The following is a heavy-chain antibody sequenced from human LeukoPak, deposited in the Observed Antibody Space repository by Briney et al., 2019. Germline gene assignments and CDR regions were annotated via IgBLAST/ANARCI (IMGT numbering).Heavy chain of an antibody. J-gene: IGHJ4*02. Sequence: PSQTLSLTCTVSGGSISSGSYYWSWIRQPAGKGLEWIGRIYTSGSTNYNPSLKSRVTISVDTSKNQFSLKLSSVTAADTAVYYCAREGQVDYGDYAVDYWGQGTLVTVS. V-gene: IGHV4-61*02. D-gene: IGHD4-17*01. CDR2: IYTSGST. CDR1: GGSISSGSYY. CDR3: AREGQVDYGDYAVDY.